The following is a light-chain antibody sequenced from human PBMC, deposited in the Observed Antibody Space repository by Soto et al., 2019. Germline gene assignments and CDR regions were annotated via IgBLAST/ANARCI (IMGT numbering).Light chain of an antibody. Sequence: EIVLTQSPGTLSLSPGERATLSCRASQTVSRHNVVWYQQRPGQPPRLLRDWASSRATGSPDMFSGSGSGTDFSLTSSRLEPEDFAVYSCQQHGDATITFGPGTRLEIK. CDR1: QTVSRHN. V-gene: IGKV3-20*01. CDR2: WAS. J-gene: IGKJ5*01. CDR3: QQHGDATIT.